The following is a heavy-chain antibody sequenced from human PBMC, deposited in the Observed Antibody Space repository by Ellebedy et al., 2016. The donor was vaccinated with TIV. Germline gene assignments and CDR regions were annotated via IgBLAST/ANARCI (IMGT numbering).Heavy chain of an antibody. CDR2: IYLSDSDP. V-gene: IGHV5-51*01. J-gene: IGHJ4*02. Sequence: KVSCKGSGYIFPNYGIAWVRQMSGKGLEWIGIIYLSDSDPRYNPSFEGQVTISADKSTSTAFVQWSSLKASDTGTYYCARTHRGYYHFDSWGQGTLVTVSS. CDR1: GYIFPNYG. D-gene: IGHD3-22*01. CDR3: ARTHRGYYHFDS.